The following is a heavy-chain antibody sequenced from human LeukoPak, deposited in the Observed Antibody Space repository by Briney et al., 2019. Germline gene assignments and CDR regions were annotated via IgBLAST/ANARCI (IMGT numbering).Heavy chain of an antibody. D-gene: IGHD2-15*01. Sequence: ASVKVSCKASGYTFTGYYMHWVRQAPGQGLERMGWINPNSGGTNYAQKFQGRVTMTRDTSISTAYMELSRLRSDHTAVYYCARCDCSGGSCYFDYWGQGTLVTVSS. J-gene: IGHJ4*02. V-gene: IGHV1-2*02. CDR2: INPNSGGT. CDR3: ARCDCSGGSCYFDY. CDR1: GYTFTGYY.